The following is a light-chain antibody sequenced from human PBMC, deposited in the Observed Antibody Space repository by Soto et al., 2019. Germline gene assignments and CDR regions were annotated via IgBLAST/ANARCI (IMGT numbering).Light chain of an antibody. CDR3: SSYTSSSTYG. J-gene: IGLJ1*01. CDR2: DVR. Sequence: QSALTPPASVSVSPGQSSTISCTGSSSDVGAYNYVSWYQQYPGRAPKHMIYDVRDRPSGVSNRFSGSKSGHTASLTISGLQAEDEADYYCSSYTSSSTYGFGAGTKLTVL. CDR1: SSDVGAYNY. V-gene: IGLV2-14*03.